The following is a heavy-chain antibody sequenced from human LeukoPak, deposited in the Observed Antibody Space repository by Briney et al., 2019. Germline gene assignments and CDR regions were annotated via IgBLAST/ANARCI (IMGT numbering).Heavy chain of an antibody. CDR3: GKGNSGSGSYYTES. J-gene: IGHJ4*02. CDR2: IYSGGSS. V-gene: IGHV3-66*01. Sequence: GGSLRLSCAASGFTVSSNYMSWVRQAPGKGLEWVSVIYSGGSSYYADSVKGRFTISRDNSKNTLYLQMNSLRAEDTAVYYCGKGNSGSGSYYTESWGQGTLVTVSS. D-gene: IGHD3-10*01. CDR1: GFTVSSNY.